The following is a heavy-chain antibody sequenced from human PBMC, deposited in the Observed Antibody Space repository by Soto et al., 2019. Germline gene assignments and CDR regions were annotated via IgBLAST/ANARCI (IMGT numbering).Heavy chain of an antibody. CDR3: ANLRASGSYDERYYYGMDV. Sequence: PGGSLRLFCAASGFTFSSYAMSWVRQAPGKGLEWVSAISGSGGSTYYADSVKGRFTISRDNSKNTLYLQMNSLRAEDTAVYYCANLRASGSYDERYYYGMDVWGQGTTVTVSS. J-gene: IGHJ6*02. CDR2: ISGSGGST. V-gene: IGHV3-23*01. D-gene: IGHD1-26*01. CDR1: GFTFSSYA.